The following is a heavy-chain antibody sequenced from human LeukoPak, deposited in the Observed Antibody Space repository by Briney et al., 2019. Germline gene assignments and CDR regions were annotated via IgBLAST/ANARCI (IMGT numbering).Heavy chain of an antibody. V-gene: IGHV4-59*12. J-gene: IGHJ4*02. Sequence: SETLSLTCTVSGGSISSYYWSWIRQPPGKGLEWIGYICYSGSTNYNPSLKSRVTISVDTSKNQVSLKLSSVTAADTAVYYCSAGALSYFDYWGQGTLVTVSS. CDR3: SAGALSYFDY. D-gene: IGHD3-10*01. CDR2: ICYSGST. CDR1: GGSISSYY.